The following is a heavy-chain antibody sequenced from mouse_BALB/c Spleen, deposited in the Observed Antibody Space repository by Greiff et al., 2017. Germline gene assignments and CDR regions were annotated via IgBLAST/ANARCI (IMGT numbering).Heavy chain of an antibody. Sequence: EVQLQQSGPDLVKPSQSLSLTCTVTGYSITSGYSWHWIRQFPGNKLEWMGYIHYSGSTNYNPSLKSRISITRDTSKNQFFLQLNSVTTEDTATYYCARPDAADGYLAWFAYWGQGTLVTVSA. CDR3: ARPDAADGYLAWFAY. V-gene: IGHV3-1*02. CDR1: GYSITSGYS. D-gene: IGHD2-3*01. J-gene: IGHJ3*01. CDR2: IHYSGST.